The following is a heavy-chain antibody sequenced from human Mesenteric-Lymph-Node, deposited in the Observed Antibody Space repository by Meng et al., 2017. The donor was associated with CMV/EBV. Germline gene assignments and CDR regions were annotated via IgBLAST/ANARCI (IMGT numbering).Heavy chain of an antibody. CDR3: ARDLRGYSYGFGY. D-gene: IGHD5-18*01. J-gene: IGHJ4*02. CDR2: INPHSAGT. Sequence: ASVKVSCKASGYTFTAHYIHWVRQAPGQGLEWMGWINPHSAGTKYAQKFQGRVTVTRDTSITTAYMELSRLRPDDTAVYYCARDLRGYSYGFGYWGQGTLVTVSS. V-gene: IGHV1-2*02. CDR1: GYTFTAHY.